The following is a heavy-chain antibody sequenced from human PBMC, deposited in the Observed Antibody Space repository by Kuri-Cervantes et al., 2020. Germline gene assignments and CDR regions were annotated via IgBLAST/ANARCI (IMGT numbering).Heavy chain of an antibody. CDR2: IYYSGST. CDR1: GGSLSSYY. CDR3: ARFYSGYDSLYYYYYYMDV. D-gene: IGHD5-12*01. V-gene: IGHV4-59*01. J-gene: IGHJ6*03. Sequence: GSLRLSCTVSGGSLSSYYWSWIRQPPGKGLEWIGYIYYSGSTNYNPSLKSRVTISVDTSKNQFSLKLSSVTAADTAVYYCARFYSGYDSLYYYYYYMDVWGKGTTVTVSS.